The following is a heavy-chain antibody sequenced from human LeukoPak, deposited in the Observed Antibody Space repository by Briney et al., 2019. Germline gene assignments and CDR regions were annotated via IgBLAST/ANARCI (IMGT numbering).Heavy chain of an antibody. J-gene: IGHJ4*02. CDR2: INPNSGGT. D-gene: IGHD3-22*01. V-gene: IGHV1-2*02. CDR1: GYTFTGYY. Sequence: GASVKVSCKASGYTFTGYYMHWVRQAPGQGLEWMGWINPNSGGTNYAQKFQGRVTMTRDTSISTAYMELSRLRSDDTAVYYCARDPERYDSSGYLDYWGQGTLVTVSS. CDR3: ARDPERYDSSGYLDY.